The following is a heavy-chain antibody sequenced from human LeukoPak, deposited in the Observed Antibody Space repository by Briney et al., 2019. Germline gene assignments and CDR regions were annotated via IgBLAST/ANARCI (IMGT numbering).Heavy chain of an antibody. J-gene: IGHJ5*02. V-gene: IGHV1-3*01. Sequence: ASVKVSCKASGYTFTSYAMHWVRQAPGQRLEWMGWINAGNGNTKYSQKFQGRVTITRDTSASTAYMELSSLRSEDTAVYYCARDLYDFWSGYPNWFDPWGQGTLVTVSP. CDR1: GYTFTSYA. D-gene: IGHD3-3*01. CDR2: INAGNGNT. CDR3: ARDLYDFWSGYPNWFDP.